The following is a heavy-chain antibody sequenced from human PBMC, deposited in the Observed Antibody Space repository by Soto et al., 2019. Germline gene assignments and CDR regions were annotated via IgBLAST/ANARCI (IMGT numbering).Heavy chain of an antibody. V-gene: IGHV1-24*01. J-gene: IGHJ4*02. Sequence: ASVKVSCKVSGYTLTELSMHWLRQAPGKGLEWMGGFDPEDDETIYAQKFQGRVTMTEDTSTDTAYMELSSLRSEDTAVYYCATVTSGYSSGWYFDYWGQGTLVTVSS. CDR1: GYTLTELS. D-gene: IGHD6-19*01. CDR2: FDPEDDET. CDR3: ATVTSGYSSGWYFDY.